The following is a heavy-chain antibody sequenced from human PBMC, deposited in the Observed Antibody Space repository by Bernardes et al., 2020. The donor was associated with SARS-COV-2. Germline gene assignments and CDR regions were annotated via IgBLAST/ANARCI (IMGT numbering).Heavy chain of an antibody. D-gene: IGHD2-21*01. CDR1: GGSISSSNYY. Sequence: SETLSLTCTVSGGSISSSNYYWGWIRQAPGTGLEWIGSIYSGGNSYYNPSLQSRVSESVDTSRNQFSLSLRFVTDADTAVYYCAGSTCGIVSYVGGLRSWDYGMDGGGPGTTVTVSS. J-gene: IGHJ6*01. CDR2: IYSGGNS. CDR3: AGSTCGIVSYVGGLRSWDYGMDG. V-gene: IGHV4-39*01.